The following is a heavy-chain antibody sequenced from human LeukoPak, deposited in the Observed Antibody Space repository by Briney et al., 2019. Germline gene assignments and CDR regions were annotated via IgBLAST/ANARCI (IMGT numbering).Heavy chain of an antibody. V-gene: IGHV3-64*01. CDR2: ISSNGGST. J-gene: IGHJ4*02. D-gene: IGHD5-24*01. Sequence: GGSLRLSCAASGFTFSSYAMHWVRQAPGKGLEYVSAISSNGGSTYYANSVKGRFIISRDNSKNTLYLQMGSLRAEDMAVYYCARDGDGYNYWGQGTLVTVSS. CDR1: GFTFSSYA. CDR3: ARDGDGYNY.